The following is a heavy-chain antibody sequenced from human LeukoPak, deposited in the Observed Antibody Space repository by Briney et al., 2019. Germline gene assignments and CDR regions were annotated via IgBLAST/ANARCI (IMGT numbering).Heavy chain of an antibody. CDR2: INHSGST. V-gene: IGHV4-39*07. J-gene: IGHJ4*02. CDR3: ARGLLWFGESKPYYFDY. CDR1: GGSISSSSYY. Sequence: SETLSLTCTVSGGSISSSSYYWGWIRQPPGKGLEWIGEINHSGSTNYNPSLKSRVTISVDTSKNQFSLKLSSVTAADTAVYYCARGLLWFGESKPYYFDYWGQGTLVTVSS. D-gene: IGHD3-10*01.